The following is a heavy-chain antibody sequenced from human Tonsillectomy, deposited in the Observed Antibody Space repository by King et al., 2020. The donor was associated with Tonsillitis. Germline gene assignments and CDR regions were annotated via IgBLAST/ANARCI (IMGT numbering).Heavy chain of an antibody. CDR2: ISAFNGNI. Sequence: VQSGAEVKKPGASVKVSCKASGYTSTSYGISWVRQAPGQGLEWMGWISAFNGNIKHAQKFQGRVTMTIDTSTSTAYMELRSLRSDDTAVYYCARDSLDYFDSSGYLPYFDSGGQGTLVTVSA. J-gene: IGHJ4*02. V-gene: IGHV1-18*04. CDR1: GYTSTSYG. D-gene: IGHD3-22*01. CDR3: ARDSLDYFDSSGYLPYFDS.